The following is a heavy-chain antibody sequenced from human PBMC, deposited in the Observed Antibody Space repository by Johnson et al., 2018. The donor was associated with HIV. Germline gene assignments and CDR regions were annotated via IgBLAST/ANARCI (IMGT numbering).Heavy chain of an antibody. V-gene: IGHV3-7*01. D-gene: IGHD6-13*01. CDR3: ARDEAASTGAFDI. J-gene: IGHJ3*02. Sequence: VQLVESGGGLVQPGGSLTLSCAASGITISRNWMHWVRQAPGKGLEWVANIHQDGSAKYYLDSVKGRFAISRDNAKNSLYLQINSLRVEDTAVYYCARDEAASTGAFDIWGQGTMVTVSS. CDR1: GITISRNW. CDR2: IHQDGSAK.